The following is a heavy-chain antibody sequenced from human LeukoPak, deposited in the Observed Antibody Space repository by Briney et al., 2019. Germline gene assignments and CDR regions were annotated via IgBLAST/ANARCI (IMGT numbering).Heavy chain of an antibody. CDR3: ARGKNYDYIWNAFDI. CDR1: GGSFSGYY. V-gene: IGHV4-34*01. Sequence: SETLSLTCAVCGGSFSGYYWSWLRQPPGKGLEWIGEINHSGSTNYNPSLKSRVTISVDTSKNQFSLKLSSVTAADTAVYYCARGKNYDYIWNAFDIWGQGTMVTVSS. D-gene: IGHD3-16*01. J-gene: IGHJ3*02. CDR2: INHSGST.